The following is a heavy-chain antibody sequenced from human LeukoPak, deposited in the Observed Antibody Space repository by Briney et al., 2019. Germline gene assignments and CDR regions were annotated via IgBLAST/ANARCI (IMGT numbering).Heavy chain of an antibody. CDR1: GYTFTGYY. Sequence: ASVKVSCKASGYTFTGYYMHWVRQAPGQGLEWMGWINPNSGGTNYAQKFQGRVTMTRDTSISTAYMELSRLRSDSTAVYDCARNYYGSGSYYQLDYWGQGTLVTVSS. V-gene: IGHV1-2*02. J-gene: IGHJ4*02. D-gene: IGHD3-10*01. CDR3: ARNYYGSGSYYQLDY. CDR2: INPNSGGT.